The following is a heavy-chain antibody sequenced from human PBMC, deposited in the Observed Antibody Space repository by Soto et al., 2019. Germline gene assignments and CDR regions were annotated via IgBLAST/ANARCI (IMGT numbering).Heavy chain of an antibody. V-gene: IGHV3-9*01. J-gene: IGHJ4*02. CDR2: ISWNSGSI. CDR3: AKGRSVTTPLDY. D-gene: IGHD4-17*01. CDR1: GFTFDDYA. Sequence: EVQLVESGGRLVQPGRSLRLSCAASGFTFDDYAMHWVRQAPGKGLEWVSGISWNSGSIGYADSVKGRFTISRDNAKNSLYLQMNSLRAEDTALYYCAKGRSVTTPLDYWGQGTLVTVSS.